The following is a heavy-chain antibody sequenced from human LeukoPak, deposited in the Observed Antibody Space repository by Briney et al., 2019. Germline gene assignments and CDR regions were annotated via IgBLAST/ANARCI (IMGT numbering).Heavy chain of an antibody. V-gene: IGHV3-9*01. CDR1: GFTFDDFA. D-gene: IGHD6-19*01. Sequence: GGSLRLSCAASGFTFDDFAMHWVRQGPGKGLEWVSGISWNSGHTDYADSVKGRFTISRENAESSLYLQMNSLRAEDTAVYYCARGGIQVSGIDEFDYWGQGTLVTVSS. CDR2: ISWNSGHT. J-gene: IGHJ4*02. CDR3: ARGGIQVSGIDEFDY.